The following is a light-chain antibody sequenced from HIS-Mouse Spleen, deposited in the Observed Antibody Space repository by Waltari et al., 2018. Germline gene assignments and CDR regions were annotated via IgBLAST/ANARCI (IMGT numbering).Light chain of an antibody. CDR2: GKN. J-gene: IGLJ2*01. V-gene: IGLV3-19*01. CDR1: SLRSYY. CDR3: NSRDSSGNHVV. Sequence: SSELTQDPAVSVALGQTVRIPCQGASLRSYYASWYQQKPGQAPVLVIYGKNNRHSGSPDRCSGSSSGNTASVTITGAQAEDEADYYCNSRDSSGNHVVLGGGTKLTVL.